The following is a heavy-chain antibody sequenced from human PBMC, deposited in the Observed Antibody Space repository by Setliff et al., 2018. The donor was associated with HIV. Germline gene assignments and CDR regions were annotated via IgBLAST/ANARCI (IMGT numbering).Heavy chain of an antibody. V-gene: IGHV1-69*05. Sequence: SVKVSCKASGGTFSSYAISWVRRAPGQGLEWMGGIIPIFGTANYAQKFQGRVTMTRSTSRSTAYMELSRLRLDDTAVYYCARDRGAGYCSGGSCSEWLYAFDIWGQGTMVTVSS. D-gene: IGHD2-15*01. CDR2: IIPIFGTA. CDR3: ARDRGAGYCSGGSCSEWLYAFDI. J-gene: IGHJ3*02. CDR1: GGTFSSYA.